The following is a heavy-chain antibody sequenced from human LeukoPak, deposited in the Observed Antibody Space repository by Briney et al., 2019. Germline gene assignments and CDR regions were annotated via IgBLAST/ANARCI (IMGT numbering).Heavy chain of an antibody. J-gene: IGHJ6*03. CDR2: ITSSSSYT. CDR3: ARDPYNGAYSEGYYYYYMDV. V-gene: IGHV3-21*01. Sequence: GGSLRLSCAAPGITFSNYNMNWVRQAPGKGLEWISAITSSSSYTFYADSVKGRFTISRDNAQNSLYLQMNSLRVEDTAIYYCARDPYNGAYSEGYYYYYMDVWGKGTTVTVSS. D-gene: IGHD1-1*01. CDR1: GITFSNYN.